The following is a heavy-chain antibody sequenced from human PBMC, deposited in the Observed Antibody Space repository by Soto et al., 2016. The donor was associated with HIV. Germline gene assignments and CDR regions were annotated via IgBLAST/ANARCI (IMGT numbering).Heavy chain of an antibody. CDR3: VREWGGNPTTLLT. J-gene: IGHJ1*01. D-gene: IGHD3-16*01. CDR1: GFTFSYYS. Sequence: EVQLAESGGTLVQPGGSLRLSCAASGFTFSYYSMNWVRQAPGKGLEWISYISHSSDYIYYADSVKGRFTISRDNAENSLSLQMNRLRTEDTAVYYCVREWGGNPTTLLTWGQG. CDR2: ISHSSDYI. V-gene: IGHV3-48*01.